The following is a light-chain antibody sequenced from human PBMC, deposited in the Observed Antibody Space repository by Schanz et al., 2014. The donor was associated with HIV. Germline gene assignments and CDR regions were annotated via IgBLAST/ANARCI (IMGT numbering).Light chain of an antibody. CDR1: SSDVGGHNY. V-gene: IGLV2-8*01. J-gene: IGLJ1*01. CDR3: CSYAGSNTYV. CDR2: EVS. Sequence: QSVLTQPPSASGSPGQSVTISCTGTSSDVGGHNYVSWYQHHPGKAPKLIIFEVSERPSGVPDRFSGSKSGNTASLTLSGLQADDEAEYFCCSYAGSNTYVFGSGTKLTVL.